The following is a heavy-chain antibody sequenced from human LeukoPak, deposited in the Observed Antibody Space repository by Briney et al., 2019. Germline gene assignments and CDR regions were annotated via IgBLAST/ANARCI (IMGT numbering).Heavy chain of an antibody. CDR2: MNLDGSEK. D-gene: IGHD3/OR15-3a*01. CDR3: ARDDGFSCYSY. J-gene: IGHJ4*02. CDR1: GFTFSSYW. Sequence: GGSLRLSCAASGFTFSSYWMTWVRQAPGKGREWVANMNLDGSEKYYVDSVKGRFIISRDNAKNSLFLQMNSLIAEDTAVYYCARDDGFSCYSYWGQGTLVTVSS. V-gene: IGHV3-7*01.